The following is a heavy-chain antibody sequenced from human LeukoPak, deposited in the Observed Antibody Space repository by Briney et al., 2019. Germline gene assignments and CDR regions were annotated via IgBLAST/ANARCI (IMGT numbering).Heavy chain of an antibody. CDR1: GFTFSTYA. Sequence: GGSLRLSCAASGFTFSTYAMHWVRQAPGKGLEYVSAISSNGGSTYYANSVKGRFTISRDNSKNTLYLQMNSLRAEDTAVYYCAGTLGPAGYYYYMDVWGKGTTVTVSS. CDR2: ISSNGGST. CDR3: AGTLGPAGYYYYMDV. D-gene: IGHD1-1*01. V-gene: IGHV3-64*01. J-gene: IGHJ6*03.